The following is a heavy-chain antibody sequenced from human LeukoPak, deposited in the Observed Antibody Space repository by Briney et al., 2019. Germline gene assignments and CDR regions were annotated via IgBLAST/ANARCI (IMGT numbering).Heavy chain of an antibody. CDR2: IIPIFGTA. Sequence: ASVKVSCKASGGTFSSYAVSWVRQAPGQGLEWMGRIIPIFGTANYAQKFQGRVTITTDESTSTAYMELSSLRSEDTAVYYCARDSLEMVLDYWGQGTLVTVSS. CDR1: GGTFSSYA. V-gene: IGHV1-69*05. D-gene: IGHD3-10*01. CDR3: ARDSLEMVLDY. J-gene: IGHJ4*02.